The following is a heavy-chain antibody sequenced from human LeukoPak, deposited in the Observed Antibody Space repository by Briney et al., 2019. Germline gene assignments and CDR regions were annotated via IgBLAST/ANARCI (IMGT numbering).Heavy chain of an antibody. CDR3: AMGPYYYDSSGYAY. CDR1: GFTFSSYW. J-gene: IGHJ4*02. CDR2: INSDGSST. Sequence: GGSLRLSCAASGFTFSSYWMHWVRQAPGKGLEWVSRINSDGSSTNYADSVKGRFTISRDNAKNTLFLQMNSLRAEDTAVYYCAMGPYYYDSSGYAYWGQGTLVTVSS. V-gene: IGHV3-74*01. D-gene: IGHD3-22*01.